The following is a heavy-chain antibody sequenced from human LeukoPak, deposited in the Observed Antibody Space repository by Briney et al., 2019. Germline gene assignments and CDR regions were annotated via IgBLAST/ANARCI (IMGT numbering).Heavy chain of an antibody. Sequence: PSETLSLTCTVSGGSISSSSYYWGWIRQPPGKGLEWIGSIYYSGSTYYNPSLKSRVTISVDTSKNQFSLKLSSVTAADTAVYYCARCQPTMVRGFRREGFDYWGQGTLVTVSS. D-gene: IGHD3-10*01. CDR2: IYYSGST. CDR1: GGSISSSSYY. V-gene: IGHV4-39*07. J-gene: IGHJ4*02. CDR3: ARCQPTMVRGFRREGFDY.